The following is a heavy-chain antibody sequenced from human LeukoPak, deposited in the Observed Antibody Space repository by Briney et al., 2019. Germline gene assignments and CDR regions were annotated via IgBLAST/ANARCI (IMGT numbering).Heavy chain of an antibody. Sequence: ASVKVSCKASGGTFSSYAISWVRQAPGQGLEWMGGIIPIFGTANYAQKFQGRVTITTDGSTSTAYMELSSLRSEDTAVYYCASSNIKRFLEWLDSFDYWGQGTLVTVSS. D-gene: IGHD3-3*01. CDR3: ASSNIKRFLEWLDSFDY. CDR2: IIPIFGTA. CDR1: GGTFSSYA. J-gene: IGHJ4*02. V-gene: IGHV1-69*05.